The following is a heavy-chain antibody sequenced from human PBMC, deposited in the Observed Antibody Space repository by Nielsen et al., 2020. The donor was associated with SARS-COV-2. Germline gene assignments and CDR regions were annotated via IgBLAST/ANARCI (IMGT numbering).Heavy chain of an antibody. Sequence: WVRQAPGQGLEWMGWMNPNSGNTGYAQKFQGRVTMTRNTSISTAYMELSSLRSEDTAVYYCARGLVFLYYDILTGYGSGMDVWGQGTTVTVSS. D-gene: IGHD3-9*01. J-gene: IGHJ6*02. CDR2: MNPNSGNT. CDR3: ARGLVFLYYDILTGYGSGMDV. V-gene: IGHV1-8*01.